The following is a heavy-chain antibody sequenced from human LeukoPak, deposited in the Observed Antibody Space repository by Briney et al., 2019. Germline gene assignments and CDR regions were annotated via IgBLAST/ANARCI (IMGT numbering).Heavy chain of an antibody. CDR3: ARDYSDSRGTTPYYYYYMDV. J-gene: IGHJ6*03. CDR1: GGSIRSYY. V-gene: IGHV4-4*07. D-gene: IGHD3-22*01. Sequence: SETLSLTCTVSGGSIRSYYWSWIRQPAGKGLEWIGRIYSTGSTNYNPSLKSRVTMSVDTSKNQFSLKLTSVTAADTAVYYCARDYSDSRGTTPYYYYYMDVWGKGTTVTVSS. CDR2: IYSTGST.